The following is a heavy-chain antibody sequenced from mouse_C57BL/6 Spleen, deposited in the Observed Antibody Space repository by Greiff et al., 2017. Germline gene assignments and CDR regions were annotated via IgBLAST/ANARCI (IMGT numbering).Heavy chain of an antibody. D-gene: IGHD2-2*01. J-gene: IGHJ3*01. CDR3: ARGGVTRTWFAY. CDR2: IDPSDSYT. Sequence: QVHVKQPGAELVKPGASVKLSCKASGYTFTSYWMQWVKQRPGQGLEWIGEIDPSDSYTNYNQTFKGKATLTVDTSSSTAYMQLSSLTSEDSAVYYCARGGVTRTWFAYWGQGTLVTVSA. CDR1: GYTFTSYW. V-gene: IGHV1-50*01.